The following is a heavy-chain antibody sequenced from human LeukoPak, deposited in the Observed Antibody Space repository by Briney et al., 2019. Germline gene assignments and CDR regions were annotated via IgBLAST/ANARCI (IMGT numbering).Heavy chain of an antibody. J-gene: IGHJ4*02. CDR2: ITSSGSYI. V-gene: IGHV3-21*01. Sequence: GGSLRLSCAASGFTFSSYTMNWVRQAPGKGLEWVSSITSSGSYIYYADSVMGRFTISRDNTDNSLYLQMNSLRAEDTAVYYCARHVVAVGFGYWGQGTLVTVSS. D-gene: IGHD3-22*01. CDR3: ARHVVAVGFGY. CDR1: GFTFSSYT.